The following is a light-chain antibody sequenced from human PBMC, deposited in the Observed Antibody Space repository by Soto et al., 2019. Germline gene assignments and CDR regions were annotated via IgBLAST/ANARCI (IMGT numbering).Light chain of an antibody. CDR3: NSYTSSRTLV. Sequence: QSVLTQPASVSGSPGQSITISCTGTSSDVGGYNFVSWYQQHPGKAPKLMIYEVSNRPSGVSNRFSGSKSGNTASLTISGLQAKDEADYYCNSYTSSRTLVFGGGTKLTVL. J-gene: IGLJ3*02. V-gene: IGLV2-14*01. CDR1: SSDVGGYNF. CDR2: EVS.